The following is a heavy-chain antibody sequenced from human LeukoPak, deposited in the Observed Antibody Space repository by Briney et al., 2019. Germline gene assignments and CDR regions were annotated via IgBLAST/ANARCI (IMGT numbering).Heavy chain of an antibody. CDR1: GLIFSNYW. CDR2: INSDGTST. CDR3: VRDYGGY. D-gene: IGHD4-23*01. J-gene: IGHJ4*01. V-gene: IGHV3-74*03. Sequence: GGSLRLSCVASGLIFSNYWMHWVRQIPGKGLVWVARINSDGTSTTYADSVKGRFTIFRDNAKDTLYLQMSGLRAEDTAIYHCVRDYGGYWGHGTLVTVSS.